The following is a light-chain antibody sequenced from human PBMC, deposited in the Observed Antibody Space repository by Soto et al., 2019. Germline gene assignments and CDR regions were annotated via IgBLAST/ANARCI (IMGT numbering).Light chain of an antibody. CDR1: QSVSSD. V-gene: IGKV3-11*01. J-gene: IGKJ5*01. CDR2: AAS. Sequence: EMEMTQSPATLSLSPGERATLSCWASQSVSSDLAWYQQKPGQAPRLLIYAASTRATGVPARFSGSGSGTEFTLTISSLEPEDFAVYYCQQRSNWPPITFGQGTRLEIK. CDR3: QQRSNWPPIT.